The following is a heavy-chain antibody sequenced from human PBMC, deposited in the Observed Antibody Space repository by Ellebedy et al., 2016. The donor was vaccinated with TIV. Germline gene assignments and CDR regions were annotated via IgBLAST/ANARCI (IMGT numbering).Heavy chain of an antibody. D-gene: IGHD6-19*01. CDR3: ARGMGSNGWFANFDY. Sequence: GSLRLSXAVYGGSFSGYYWSWIRQPPGKGLEWIGEINHSGSTNYNLSLKSRVTKSVDTSKNQFSLKLSSVTAADTAVYYCARGMGSNGWFANFDYWGQGTLVTVSS. CDR2: INHSGST. J-gene: IGHJ4*02. CDR1: GGSFSGYY. V-gene: IGHV4-34*01.